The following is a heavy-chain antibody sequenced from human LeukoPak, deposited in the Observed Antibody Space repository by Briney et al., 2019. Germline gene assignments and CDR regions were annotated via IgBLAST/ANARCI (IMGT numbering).Heavy chain of an antibody. Sequence: SETLSLTCVVSGGSLHRSFWTWVRQPPGKGLEWIGCIYSSGTTDYSPSLKSRLTISIDTSKNQFSLRLASVTAADTAVYYCGRRPAVDGPIDNWGQGILVAVSS. V-gene: IGHV4-59*01. CDR2: IYSSGTT. CDR3: GRRPAVDGPIDN. D-gene: IGHD3/OR15-3a*01. J-gene: IGHJ4*02. CDR1: GGSLHRSF.